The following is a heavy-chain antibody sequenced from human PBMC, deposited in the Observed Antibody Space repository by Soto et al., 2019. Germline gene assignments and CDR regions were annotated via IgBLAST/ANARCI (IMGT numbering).Heavy chain of an antibody. CDR3: ARDRERELFFEY. D-gene: IGHD3-10*01. CDR2: IYSGNTI. J-gene: IGHJ4*02. Sequence: GGSLRLSCAASGFIVSRNYMSWVRQAPGKGLEWVSIIYSGNTISYADSVKGRFTISRDDVKKSLYLQMDTVRVEDTAVYYCARDRERELFFEYWGQGVLVTVSS. V-gene: IGHV3-53*01. CDR1: GFIVSRNY.